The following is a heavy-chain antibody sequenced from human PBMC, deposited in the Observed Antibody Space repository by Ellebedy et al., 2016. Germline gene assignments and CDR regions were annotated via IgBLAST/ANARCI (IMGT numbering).Heavy chain of an antibody. Sequence: ASVKVSXXASGYTFTSYGISWVRQAPGQGLEWMGWISAYNGNTNYAQKLQGRVTMTTDTSTSTAYMELRSLRSDDTAVYYCATHDYGSDAFDIWGQGTMVTVSS. CDR2: ISAYNGNT. V-gene: IGHV1-18*01. CDR1: GYTFTSYG. D-gene: IGHD4-17*01. CDR3: ATHDYGSDAFDI. J-gene: IGHJ3*02.